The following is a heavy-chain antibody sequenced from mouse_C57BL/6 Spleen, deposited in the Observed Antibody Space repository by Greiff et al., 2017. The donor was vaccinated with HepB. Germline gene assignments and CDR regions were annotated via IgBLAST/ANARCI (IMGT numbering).Heavy chain of an antibody. V-gene: IGHV5-6*01. CDR1: GFTFSSYG. Sequence: EVKLVESGGDLVKPGGSLKLSCAASGFTFSSYGMSWVRQTPDKRLEWVATISSGGSYTYYPDSVKGRFTISRDNAKNTLYLQMSSLKSEDTAMYYCARQGYSNYAWFAYWGQGTLVTVSA. CDR2: ISSGGSYT. CDR3: ARQGYSNYAWFAY. J-gene: IGHJ3*01. D-gene: IGHD2-5*01.